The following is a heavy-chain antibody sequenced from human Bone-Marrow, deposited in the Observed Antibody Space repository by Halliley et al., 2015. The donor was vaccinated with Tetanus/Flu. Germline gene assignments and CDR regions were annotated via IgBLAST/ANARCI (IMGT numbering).Heavy chain of an antibody. Sequence: LSLTCAASGFNFISYGMNWVRQAPGKGLEWVSSISSSGSYTYFAASVEGRFTISRDNVKNSLILQMDSLRADDTAVYYCARGGEPTPHGYNCGMDVWGQGTTVTVSS. D-gene: IGHD3-10*01. V-gene: IGHV3-21*01. J-gene: IGHJ6*02. CDR2: ISSSGSYT. CDR3: ARGGEPTPHGYNCGMDV. CDR1: GFNFISYG.